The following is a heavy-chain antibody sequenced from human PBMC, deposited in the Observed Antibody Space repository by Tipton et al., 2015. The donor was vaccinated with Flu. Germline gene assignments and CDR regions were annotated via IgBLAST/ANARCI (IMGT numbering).Heavy chain of an antibody. CDR2: IIPIFGTA. CDR1: GGTFSSYA. Sequence: QSGAEVKKPGSSVKVSCKASGGTFSSYAISWVRQAPGQGLEWMGGIIPIFGTANYAQKFQGRVTITADESTSTAYMELSSLRSEDTAVYYCARYGVGVTIARDYYYYGMDVWGQGTTVTVSS. V-gene: IGHV1-69*01. J-gene: IGHJ6*02. D-gene: IGHD4-17*01. CDR3: ARYGVGVTIARDYYYYGMDV.